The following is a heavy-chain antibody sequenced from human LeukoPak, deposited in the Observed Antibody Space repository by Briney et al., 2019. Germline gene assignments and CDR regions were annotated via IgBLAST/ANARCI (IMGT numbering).Heavy chain of an antibody. CDR1: GYTFTTYG. CDR3: ARDLIAVRPGWFDP. V-gene: IGHV1-18*03. Sequence: ASVKVSCKASGYTFTTYGITWVRQAPGQGLEWMGWISAYNGNTNYAQKSQGRVTMTTDTYASTAYMELRSLRSDDMAVYYCARDLIAVRPGWFDPWGQGTLVTVSS. CDR2: ISAYNGNT. D-gene: IGHD6-6*01. J-gene: IGHJ5*02.